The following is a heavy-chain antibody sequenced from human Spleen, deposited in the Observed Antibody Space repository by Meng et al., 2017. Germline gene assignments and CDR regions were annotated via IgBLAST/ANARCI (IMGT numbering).Heavy chain of an antibody. CDR2: INHRGNT. D-gene: IGHD4-11*01. CDR3: ARGPTTVAHDFDY. J-gene: IGHJ4*02. Sequence: QGHLQQGGAGLLHPSETLSLPCVVSGGSFSDYYWSWTRQPPGKGLEWIGEINHRGNTNYNSFLESRVTISVDTSQNSLSLKLSSVTAADSAVYYCARGPTTVAHDFDYWGQGTLVTVSS. CDR1: GGSFSDYY. V-gene: IGHV4-34*01.